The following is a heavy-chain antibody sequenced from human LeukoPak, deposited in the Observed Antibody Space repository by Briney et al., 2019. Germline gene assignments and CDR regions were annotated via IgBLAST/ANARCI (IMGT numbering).Heavy chain of an antibody. J-gene: IGHJ4*02. D-gene: IGHD3-3*01. Sequence: KPSETLSLTCAVYGGSFSGYYWSWIRQPPGKGLEWIGEINHSGSTNYNPSLKSRVTISVDTSKNQFSLKLSSVTAEDTAVYYCAKGLTIPFNYFDYWGQGTLVTVSS. CDR3: AKGLTIPFNYFDY. V-gene: IGHV4-34*01. CDR1: GGSFSGYY. CDR2: INHSGST.